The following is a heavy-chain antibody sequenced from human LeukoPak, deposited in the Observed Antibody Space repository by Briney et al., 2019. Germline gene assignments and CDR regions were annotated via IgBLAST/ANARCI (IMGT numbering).Heavy chain of an antibody. V-gene: IGHV1-18*01. CDR3: AVSNRYNWRGAYYFDY. Sequence: ASVKVFCKASDYTFTSYGISWVRQAPGQGLEWMGWISAYNGNTNYAQKLQGRVTMTTDTSTSTAYMELRSLRSDDTAVYYCAVSNRYNWRGAYYFDYWGQGTLVTVSS. D-gene: IGHD1-20*01. J-gene: IGHJ4*02. CDR2: ISAYNGNT. CDR1: DYTFTSYG.